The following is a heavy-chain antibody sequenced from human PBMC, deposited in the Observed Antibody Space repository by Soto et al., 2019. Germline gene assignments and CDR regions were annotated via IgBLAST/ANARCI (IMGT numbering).Heavy chain of an antibody. CDR2: ISGSGGST. CDR3: AKDPGITIFGVVENWFDP. D-gene: IGHD3-3*01. J-gene: IGHJ5*02. CDR1: GFTFSSYA. Sequence: PGGSLRLSCAASGFTFSSYAMTWVRQAPGKGREWVSAISGSGGSTYYADSVKGRFTISRDNSKNTLYLQMNSLRAEDTAVYYCAKDPGITIFGVVENWFDPWGQGTLVTVSS. V-gene: IGHV3-23*01.